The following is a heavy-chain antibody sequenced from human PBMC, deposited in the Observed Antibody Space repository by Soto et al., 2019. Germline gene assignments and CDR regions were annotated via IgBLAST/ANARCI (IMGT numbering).Heavy chain of an antibody. D-gene: IGHD2-2*01. CDR2: ISYDGSNK. CDR3: AKDRAEYCSSTSCPHY. CDR1: GFTFSSYG. Sequence: LRLSCAASGFTFSSYGMHWVRQAPGKGLEWVAVISYDGSNKYYADSVKGRFTISRDNSKNTLYLQMNSLRAEDTAVYYCAKDRAEYCSSTSCPHYWGQGILVTVS. V-gene: IGHV3-30*18. J-gene: IGHJ4*02.